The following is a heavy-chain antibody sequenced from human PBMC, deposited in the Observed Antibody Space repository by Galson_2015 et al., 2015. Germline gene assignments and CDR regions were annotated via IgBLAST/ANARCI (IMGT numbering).Heavy chain of an antibody. J-gene: IGHJ4*02. CDR2: IYPGDSDT. CDR3: ARHTLPYSGYDVGAYY. D-gene: IGHD5-12*01. Sequence: QSGAEVKKPGESLKISCKGSGYSFTSYWIGWVRQMPGKGLEWMGIIYPGDSDTRYSPSFQGQVTISADKSISTAYLQWSSLKASDTAMYYCARHTLPYSGYDVGAYYWGQGTLVTVSS. V-gene: IGHV5-51*01. CDR1: GYSFTSYW.